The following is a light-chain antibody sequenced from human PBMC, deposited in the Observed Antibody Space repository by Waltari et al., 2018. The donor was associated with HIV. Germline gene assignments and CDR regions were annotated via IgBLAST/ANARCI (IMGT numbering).Light chain of an antibody. CDR3: QQRTKWPT. Sequence: ELGLTQSPATLSLSPGERPTLSCRASQSVFTYLAWYQQKPGQAPRLLIYDAPSRATGIPARFSASGSETDFTLTISSLEPEDFAVYVCQQRTKWPTFGGGTKVEIK. CDR1: QSVFTY. J-gene: IGKJ4*01. V-gene: IGKV3-11*01. CDR2: DAP.